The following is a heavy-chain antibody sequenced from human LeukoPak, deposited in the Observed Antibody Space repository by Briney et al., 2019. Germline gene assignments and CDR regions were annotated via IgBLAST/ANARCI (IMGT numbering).Heavy chain of an antibody. D-gene: IGHD1-26*01. CDR2: ISGGGDNT. CDR1: GFTFNSYG. CDR3: AKDVSGTYGEEY. V-gene: IGHV3-23*01. Sequence: PGGSLRLSCAASGFTFNSYGMNWVRQAPAKGLEWVSTISGGGDNTYYADSVKGRFTISRDNTKYTLDLQMNSLRPEDTAVYFCAKDVSGTYGEEYWGQGTLVTVSS. J-gene: IGHJ4*02.